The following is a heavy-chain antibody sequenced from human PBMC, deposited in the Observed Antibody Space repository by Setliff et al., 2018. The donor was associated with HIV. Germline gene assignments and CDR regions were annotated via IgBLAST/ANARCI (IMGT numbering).Heavy chain of an antibody. CDR1: GGSFSGYY. V-gene: IGHV4-34*01. J-gene: IGHJ4*01. D-gene: IGHD6-13*01. CDR2: VNHSGDT. Sequence: SETLSLTCAVYGGSFSGYYWSWNRQSPGKDLEWIGEVNHSGDTTYNPSLKSRVTMSVDTSKNQFSLELSSLTSADTAIYYCVRGRDYGSSWSRPFYFDFWGHGNLVT. CDR3: VRGRDYGSSWSRPFYFDF.